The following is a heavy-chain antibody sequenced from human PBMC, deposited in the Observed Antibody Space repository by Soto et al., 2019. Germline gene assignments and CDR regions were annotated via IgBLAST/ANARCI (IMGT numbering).Heavy chain of an antibody. CDR2: IYYSGST. Sequence: NPSETLSLTCTVSGGSISSYYWSWIRQPPGKGLEWIGYIYYSGSTNYNPSLKSRVTISVDTSKNQFSLKLSSVTAADTAVYYCARVSDYSRWFDPWGQGTLVTVSS. D-gene: IGHD6-13*01. CDR3: ARVSDYSRWFDP. CDR1: GGSISSYY. V-gene: IGHV4-59*01. J-gene: IGHJ5*02.